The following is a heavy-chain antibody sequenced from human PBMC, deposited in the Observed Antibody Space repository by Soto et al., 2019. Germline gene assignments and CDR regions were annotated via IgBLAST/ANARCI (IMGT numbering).Heavy chain of an antibody. D-gene: IGHD4-17*01. CDR2: IYYSGST. V-gene: IGHV4-39*01. J-gene: IGHJ6*02. Sequence: QLQLQESGPGLVKPSETLSLTCTVSGGSISSSSYYWGWIRQPPGKGLEWIGSIYYSGSTYYNPSLKSRVTISVDTSKNQFSLKLSSVTAADTAVYYCARPATVTRGGMDVWGQGTTVTVSS. CDR1: GGSISSSSYY. CDR3: ARPATVTRGGMDV.